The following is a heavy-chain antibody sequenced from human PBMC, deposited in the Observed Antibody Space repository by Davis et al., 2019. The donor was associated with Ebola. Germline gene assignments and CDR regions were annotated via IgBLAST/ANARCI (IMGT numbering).Heavy chain of an antibody. CDR1: GGSLRGHY. Sequence: MPSETLSLTCAVYGGSLRGHYWSWFRQPPGKGLEWIGEINHSGTTNYDPSLKSRVTISVDTSKNQFSLKVTSVTAADTAMYYCASGVFGVTYYFDHWGQGALVTVSS. D-gene: IGHD3-3*01. V-gene: IGHV4-34*01. CDR2: INHSGTT. J-gene: IGHJ4*02. CDR3: ASGVFGVTYYFDH.